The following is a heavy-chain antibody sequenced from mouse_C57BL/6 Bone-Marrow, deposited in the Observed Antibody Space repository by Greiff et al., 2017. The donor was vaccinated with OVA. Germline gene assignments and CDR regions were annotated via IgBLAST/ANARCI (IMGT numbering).Heavy chain of an antibody. Sequence: QVQLKQPGAELVKPGASVKMSCKASGYTFTSYWITWVKQRPGQGLEWIGDLYPGSGSTNYNEKFKSKATLTVDTSSSTAYMQLSSLTSEDSAVYYCSRGYYGSRGAYWGQGTLVTVSA. CDR1: GYTFTSYW. CDR2: LYPGSGST. D-gene: IGHD1-1*01. J-gene: IGHJ3*01. CDR3: SRGYYGSRGAY. V-gene: IGHV1-55*01.